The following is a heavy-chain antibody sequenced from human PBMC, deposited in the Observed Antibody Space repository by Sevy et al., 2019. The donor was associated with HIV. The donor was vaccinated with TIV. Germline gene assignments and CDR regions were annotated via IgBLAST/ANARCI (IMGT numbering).Heavy chain of an antibody. CDR3: ARSCDYWGQMGY. J-gene: IGHJ4*02. Sequence: GGSLRLSCAASGFTFNNYWMTWVRQAPGKGLEWVAKIKQDGSDKYYMETVKGRFNISRDITKNSLYLQLNSLRAEDTAVYYCARSCDYWGQMGYWGQGTLVTVSS. V-gene: IGHV3-7*03. D-gene: IGHD7-27*01. CDR2: IKQDGSDK. CDR1: GFTFNNYW.